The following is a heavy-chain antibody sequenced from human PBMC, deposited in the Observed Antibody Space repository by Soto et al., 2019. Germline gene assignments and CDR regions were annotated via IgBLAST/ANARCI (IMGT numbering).Heavy chain of an antibody. Sequence: GGSLRLSCAASGFPFSSYAMSWVRRAPGKGLEWVSGISGSGRITKYADSVKGRFIISRDNFKNTLFLQMNSLRAEDTAVYYCAKDVHYDIVTGIEYFHHWAQGTLVTVSS. CDR1: GFPFSSYA. D-gene: IGHD3-9*01. CDR3: AKDVHYDIVTGIEYFHH. CDR2: ISGSGRIT. V-gene: IGHV3-23*01. J-gene: IGHJ1*01.